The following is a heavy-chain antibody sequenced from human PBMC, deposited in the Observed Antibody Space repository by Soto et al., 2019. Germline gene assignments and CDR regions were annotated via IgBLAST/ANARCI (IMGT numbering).Heavy chain of an antibody. D-gene: IGHD6-19*01. J-gene: IGHJ6*02. CDR2: ISAYNGNT. CDR1: GYTFTSYG. Sequence: ASVKVSCKASGYTFTSYGISWVRQAPGQGLEWMGWISAYNGNTNYAQKLQGRVTMTTDTSTSTAYVELRSLRSDDTAVYYCARLGSSSGWCMDVWGQGTTVTVSS. CDR3: ARLGSSSGWCMDV. V-gene: IGHV1-18*01.